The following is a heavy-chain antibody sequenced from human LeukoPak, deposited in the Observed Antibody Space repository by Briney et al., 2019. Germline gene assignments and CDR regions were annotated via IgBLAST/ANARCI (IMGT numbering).Heavy chain of an antibody. D-gene: IGHD3-10*01. CDR2: ISWNSGSI. Sequence: PGRSLRLSCAASGFTFDDYAMHWVRQAPGKGLEWVSGISWNSGSIGYADSVKGRFTISRDNAKNSLYLQMNSLRAEDTALYYCAKGDYYGSGSYFDYWGQGTLVTVSS. CDR3: AKGDYYGSGSYFDY. J-gene: IGHJ4*02. V-gene: IGHV3-9*01. CDR1: GFTFDDYA.